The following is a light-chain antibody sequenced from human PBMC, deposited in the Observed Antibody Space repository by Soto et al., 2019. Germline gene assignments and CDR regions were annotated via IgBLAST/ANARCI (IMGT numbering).Light chain of an antibody. CDR1: SSDVGDYNF. V-gene: IGLV2-11*01. Sequence: QSALTQPRSVSGSPGQSVTISCTGTSSDVGDYNFVSWYQQHPGKAPKLVIYDVIKRPSGVPDRFSGSKSGNTASLTISGLQADDEADYYCCSYAGSYTYVFGTGTKLTVL. J-gene: IGLJ1*01. CDR2: DVI. CDR3: CSYAGSYTYV.